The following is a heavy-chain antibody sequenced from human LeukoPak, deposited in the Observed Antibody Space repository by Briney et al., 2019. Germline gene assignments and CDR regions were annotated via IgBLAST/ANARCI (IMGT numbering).Heavy chain of an antibody. CDR1: GFTVSSYS. CDR2: ISSSSSTI. J-gene: IGHJ4*02. V-gene: IGHV3-48*02. CDR3: ARDPNYYGSGSYYTY. D-gene: IGHD3-10*01. Sequence: GGSLRLSCAASGFTVSSYSMNWVRQAPGKGLEWVSYISSSSSTIYYADSVKGRFTISRDNAKNSLYLQMNSLRDEDTAVYYCARDPNYYGSGSYYTYWGQGTLVTVSS.